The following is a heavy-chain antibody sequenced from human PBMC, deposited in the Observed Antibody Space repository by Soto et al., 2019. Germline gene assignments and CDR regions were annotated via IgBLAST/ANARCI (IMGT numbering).Heavy chain of an antibody. Sequence: QVQLVQSGTEVKKPGSSVAVSCQASAGTFNNHSLSWVRQAPGQGLEWMGRSIPILGRADYSQKFQGRLTLTVDKSTSTADMELSSLTSEDTAVYDCVIDLGYFDFWGQGTLVTVSS. CDR2: SIPILGRA. CDR3: VIDLGYFDF. V-gene: IGHV1-69*02. D-gene: IGHD2-15*01. J-gene: IGHJ4*02. CDR1: AGTFNNHS.